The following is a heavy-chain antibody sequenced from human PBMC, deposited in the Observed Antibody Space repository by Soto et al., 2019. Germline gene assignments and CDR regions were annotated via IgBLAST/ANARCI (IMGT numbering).Heavy chain of an antibody. CDR1: GFTFSSYS. J-gene: IGHJ3*02. CDR2: ISSSSSYI. CDR3: ARDSSWYCSSTSCYSGDAFDI. Sequence: EVQLVESGGGLVKPGGSLRLSCAASGFTFSSYSMNWVRQAPGKGLERVSSISSSSSYIYYADSVKGRFTISRDNAKNSLYLQMNSLRAEDTAVYYCARDSSWYCSSTSCYSGDAFDIWGQGTMVTVSS. V-gene: IGHV3-21*01. D-gene: IGHD2-2*01.